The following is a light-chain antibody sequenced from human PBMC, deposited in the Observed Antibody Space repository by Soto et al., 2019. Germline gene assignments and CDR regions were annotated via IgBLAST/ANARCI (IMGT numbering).Light chain of an antibody. CDR2: GAS. Sequence: EIVMTQSPATLSVSPGERATLSCRASQSVSSNLAWYQQKPGQAPRLLLYGASTRATGIPARFSGSGSGTESTPTISSLQSEDWAVYDCQQYKHWPFTCGTGNKVYIK. J-gene: IGKJ3*01. CDR1: QSVSSN. CDR3: QQYKHWPFT. V-gene: IGKV3D-15*01.